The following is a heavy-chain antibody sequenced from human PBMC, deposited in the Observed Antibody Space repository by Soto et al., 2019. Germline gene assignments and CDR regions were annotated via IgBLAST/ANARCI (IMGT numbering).Heavy chain of an antibody. CDR1: GYTFTSYA. CDR3: ARDVYPYYYGSGTLNYFDP. J-gene: IGHJ5*02. Sequence: ASVKVSCKASGYTFTSYAMHWVRQAPGQRLEWMGWINADNGKTKYSQKFQGRVTTTRDTSASTAYMELSSLRSEDTAVYYCARDVYPYYYGSGTLNYFDPWGQGTLVTVSS. CDR2: INADNGKT. D-gene: IGHD3-10*01. V-gene: IGHV1-3*01.